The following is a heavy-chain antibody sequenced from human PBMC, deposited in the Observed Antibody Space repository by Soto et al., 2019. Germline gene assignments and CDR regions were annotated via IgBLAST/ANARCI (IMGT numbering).Heavy chain of an antibody. D-gene: IGHD3-22*01. CDR3: ARDYYDSSGYSGMDV. CDR1: GFTFDDYG. J-gene: IGHJ6*02. V-gene: IGHV3-20*04. CDR2: TNWNGGST. Sequence: EVQLVESGGGVVRPGGSLRLSCAASGFTFDDYGMSWVRQAPGKGLESVSGTNWNGGSTGYADSVKGRFTISRDNAKNSLYLQMNSLRAEDTALYYCARDYYDSSGYSGMDVWGQGTTVTVSS.